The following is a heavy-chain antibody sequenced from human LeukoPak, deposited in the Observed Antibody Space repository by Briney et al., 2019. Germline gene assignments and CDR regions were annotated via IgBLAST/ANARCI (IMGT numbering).Heavy chain of an antibody. D-gene: IGHD2-21*02. CDR1: GFTFSRYS. J-gene: IGHJ4*02. Sequence: PGGSLRLSCAASGFTFSRYSVNWVRQAPGKGLEWVAYIWTSSGGIYYADSVKGRFTISTDTAKNSLYLEMNNLRDGDTAVYYCARDDSWAFDYWGQGTLVTVSS. CDR3: ARDDSWAFDY. V-gene: IGHV3-48*02. CDR2: IWTSSGGI.